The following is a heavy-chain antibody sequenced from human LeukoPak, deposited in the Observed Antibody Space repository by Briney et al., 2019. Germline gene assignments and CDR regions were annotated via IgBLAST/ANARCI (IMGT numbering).Heavy chain of an antibody. D-gene: IGHD5-24*01. Sequence: GGSLRLSCAASEFTFSSYTMNWVRQAPGKGLEWVSSISSTSSYIYYADSVRGRFTISRDNAKNSLYLQMYSLRAEDTAVYYCARDMATVEGYFDYWGQGTLVTVSS. V-gene: IGHV3-21*01. CDR2: ISSTSSYI. J-gene: IGHJ4*02. CDR1: EFTFSSYT. CDR3: ARDMATVEGYFDY.